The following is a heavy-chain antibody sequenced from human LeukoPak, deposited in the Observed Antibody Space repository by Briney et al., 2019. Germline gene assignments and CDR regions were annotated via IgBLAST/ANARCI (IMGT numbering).Heavy chain of an antibody. Sequence: SETLSLTCTVSGGSISSYYWSWIRQPPGKGLEWIACISYSGSTKYNPSLKSRVTISVDTSKNQLSLKLSSVTAADTAVYYCAREDCSGGSCHFDYWGQGTLVTVSS. J-gene: IGHJ4*02. CDR3: AREDCSGGSCHFDY. CDR2: ISYSGST. V-gene: IGHV4-59*01. CDR1: GGSISSYY. D-gene: IGHD2-15*01.